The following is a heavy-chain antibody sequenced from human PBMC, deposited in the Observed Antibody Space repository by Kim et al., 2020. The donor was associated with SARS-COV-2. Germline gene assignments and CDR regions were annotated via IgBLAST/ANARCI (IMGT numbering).Heavy chain of an antibody. Sequence: AGSVKGRFTISTDNSKTMMYLQMNSVGAEDTAVYYCTRDPDYSKGASFDYWGQGTLVTVSS. J-gene: IGHJ4*02. D-gene: IGHD4-4*01. V-gene: IGHV3-74*01. CDR3: TRDPDYSKGASFDY.